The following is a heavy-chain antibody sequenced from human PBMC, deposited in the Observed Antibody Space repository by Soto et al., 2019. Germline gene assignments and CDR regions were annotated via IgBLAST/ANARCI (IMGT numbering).Heavy chain of an antibody. CDR2: IYYSGST. CDR1: GGSISSYY. J-gene: IGHJ6*02. Sequence: PSETLSLTCTVSGGSISSYYWSWIRQPPGKGLEWIGYIYYSGSTNYNPSLKSRVTISVDTSKNQFSLKLSSVTAADTAVYYCARLKSPLYYYFYGMDVWGQGTTVT. V-gene: IGHV4-59*01. CDR3: ARLKSPLYYYFYGMDV.